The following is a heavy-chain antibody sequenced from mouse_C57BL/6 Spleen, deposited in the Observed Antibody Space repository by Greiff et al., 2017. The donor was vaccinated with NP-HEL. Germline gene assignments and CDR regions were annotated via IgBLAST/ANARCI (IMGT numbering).Heavy chain of an antibody. CDR2: ISSGGDYI. Sequence: EVQGVESGEGLVKPGGSLKLSCAASGFTFSSYAMSWVRQTPEQRLEWVAYISSGGDYIYYADTVKGRFTISMDKARNTLYLQMSSRKCEDTATDYCTRDGEYDGRGFGYWGQGTTLTVSS. CDR1: GFTFSSYA. V-gene: IGHV5-9-1*02. D-gene: IGHD2-4*01. J-gene: IGHJ2*01. CDR3: TRDGEYDGRGFGY.